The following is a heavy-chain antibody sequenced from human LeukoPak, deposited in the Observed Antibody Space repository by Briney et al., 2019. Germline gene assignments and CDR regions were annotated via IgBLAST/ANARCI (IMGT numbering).Heavy chain of an antibody. J-gene: IGHJ4*02. V-gene: IGHV1-18*01. CDR2: ISAYNGNT. CDR3: ARDGSSGWRQPMNHFDY. Sequence: ASVKVSCKASGYTFTSYGISWVRQAPGQGLELMGWISAYNGNTNYAQKLQGRVTMTTDTSTSTAYMELRSPRSDDTAVYYCARDGSSGWRQPMNHFDYWGQGTLVTVSS. CDR1: GYTFTSYG. D-gene: IGHD6-19*01.